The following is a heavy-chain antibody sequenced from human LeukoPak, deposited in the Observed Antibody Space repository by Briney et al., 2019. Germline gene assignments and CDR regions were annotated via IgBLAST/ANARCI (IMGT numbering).Heavy chain of an antibody. D-gene: IGHD1-14*01. Sequence: PGGSLRLSCAASGFTFSSYAMSWVRHAPGKGLEWVSAISGSGGSTYYADSVKGRFTIFRDNSKNTLYLQMNSLRAEDTAVYYCATNIHGTQFDPWGQGTLVTVSS. J-gene: IGHJ5*02. CDR3: ATNIHGTQFDP. CDR1: GFTFSSYA. V-gene: IGHV3-23*01. CDR2: ISGSGGST.